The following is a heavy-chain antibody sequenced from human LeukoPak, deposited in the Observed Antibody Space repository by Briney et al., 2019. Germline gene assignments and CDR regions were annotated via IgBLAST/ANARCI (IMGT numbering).Heavy chain of an antibody. D-gene: IGHD3-22*01. CDR3: ARERSDGSGFQDAFDI. Sequence: PGRSLRLSCVASGFTFSSHGMHWVRQAPGKGLEWVAVIWHGGRSQDYADSVKGRFIVSRDNSKNTMDLQMNSPRAEDTAVYYCARERSDGSGFQDAFDIWGQGTMVTVSS. V-gene: IGHV3-33*01. CDR2: IWHGGRSQ. CDR1: GFTFSSHG. J-gene: IGHJ3*02.